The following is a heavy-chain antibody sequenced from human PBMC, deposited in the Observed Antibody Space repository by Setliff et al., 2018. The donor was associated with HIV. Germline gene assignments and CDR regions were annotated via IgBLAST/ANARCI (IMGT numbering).Heavy chain of an antibody. Sequence: EASVKVSCKASGYTFTSYAIHWVRQAPGQSLEWMGWINAGYGNTKYSQKFQGRVTITTDESTSTAYMELSSLRSEDTAVYYCARADSSNWYHVDYWGQGTLVTVS. J-gene: IGHJ4*02. V-gene: IGHV1-3*01. CDR3: ARADSSNWYHVDY. CDR2: INAGYGNT. D-gene: IGHD6-13*01. CDR1: GYTFTSYA.